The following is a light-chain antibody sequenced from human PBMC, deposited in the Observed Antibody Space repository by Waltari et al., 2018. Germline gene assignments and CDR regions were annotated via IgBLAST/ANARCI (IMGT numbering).Light chain of an antibody. CDR3: QSGDSSGQFE. J-gene: IGLJ2*01. CDR2: KDN. V-gene: IGLV3-25*03. CDR1: ALPKQY. Sequence: SFELTQPPSVAVSPGQTARITCSGDALPKQYVYWYQQKPGQAPVLVIYKDNERPSGIPERLSGSSSGTTATLTINGVQAEDEADYYCQSGDSSGQFEFGGGTKLTVL.